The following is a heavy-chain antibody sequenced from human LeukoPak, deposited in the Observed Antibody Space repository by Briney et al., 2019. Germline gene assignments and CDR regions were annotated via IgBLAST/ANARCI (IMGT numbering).Heavy chain of an antibody. CDR3: ARAGGYSDFDY. CDR2: IIPILGIA. Sequence: SVKVSCKASGGTFSSYAISWVRQAPGQGLEWMGRIIPILGIANYAQKFQGRVTITADKSTSTAYMELSSLRSEDTAVYYCARAGGYSDFDYWGQGTLGTASS. V-gene: IGHV1-69*04. J-gene: IGHJ4*02. D-gene: IGHD3-10*01. CDR1: GGTFSSYA.